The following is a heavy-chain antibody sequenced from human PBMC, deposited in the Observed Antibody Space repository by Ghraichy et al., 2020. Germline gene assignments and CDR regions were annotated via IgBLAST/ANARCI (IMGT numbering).Heavy chain of an antibody. CDR2: ISSSSYI. Sequence: GGSLRLSCAASGFTFSSYSMNWVRQAPGKGLEWVSSISSSSYIYYADSVKGRFTISRDNAKNSLYLQMNSLRAEDTAVYYCARDRYSNKVGFDSSSWLSYYYYGMDVWGQGTTVTVSS. CDR3: ARDRYSNKVGFDSSSWLSYYYYGMDV. J-gene: IGHJ6*02. CDR1: GFTFSSYS. V-gene: IGHV3-21*01. D-gene: IGHD6-13*01.